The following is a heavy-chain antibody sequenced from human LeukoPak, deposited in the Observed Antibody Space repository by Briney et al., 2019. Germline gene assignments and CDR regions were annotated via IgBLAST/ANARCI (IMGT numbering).Heavy chain of an antibody. V-gene: IGHV4-4*07. CDR3: ATLGRDGYNFDAFDI. Sequence: LTLSCEDSGFTFRSYEMNWVRQPAGKELEWIGRIYTSGSTNYNPSLKSRVTISLDTSKNQFSLKLSSVTAADTAVYYCATLGRDGYNFDAFDIWGQGTMVTVSS. D-gene: IGHD5-24*01. CDR2: IYTSGST. CDR1: GFTFRSYE. J-gene: IGHJ3*02.